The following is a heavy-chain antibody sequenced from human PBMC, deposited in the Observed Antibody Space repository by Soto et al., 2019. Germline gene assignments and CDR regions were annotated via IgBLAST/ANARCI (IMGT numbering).Heavy chain of an antibody. V-gene: IGHV1-18*01. CDR3: ARVLPPFDP. J-gene: IGHJ5*02. CDR1: GYTFTSYG. Sequence: QVQLVQSGAEVKKPGASVKGSCKASGYTFTSYGISWVRQAPGQGLEWMGWINAYNGNTNYAQKLQGRVTMTTDTSTRTAYMALRSLRSDATAVYYGARVLPPFDPWGQGTLVTVSS. CDR2: INAYNGNT.